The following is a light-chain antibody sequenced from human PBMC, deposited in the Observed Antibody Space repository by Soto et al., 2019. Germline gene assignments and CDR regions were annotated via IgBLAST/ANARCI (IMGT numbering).Light chain of an antibody. CDR1: ISIIGKDT. Sequence: QSVLTQPPSVSGSPGLRVNISCSGGISIIGKDTVNWYQQLPGTAPKLLMFNDDKRPSGVPDRFSGSRSGTSASLAISGLQSDDEAVYFCSTWDDSLNGGVFGGGTKLTVL. V-gene: IGLV1-44*01. CDR3: STWDDSLNGGV. CDR2: NDD. J-gene: IGLJ3*02.